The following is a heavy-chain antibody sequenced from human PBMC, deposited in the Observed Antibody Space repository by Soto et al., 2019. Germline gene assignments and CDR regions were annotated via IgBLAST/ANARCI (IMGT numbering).Heavy chain of an antibody. J-gene: IGHJ6*02. V-gene: IGHV1-46*01. CDR3: AIRQDNWNFGSGIPDYYYGMDV. CDR1: GYTFTSHY. CDR2: INPSGGST. D-gene: IGHD1-7*01. Sequence: ASVKVSCKASGYTFTSHYMHWARQAPGQGLEWMGIINPSGGSTTYGQKFQGRVTMTRDTSTTTVYMELSSLRSEDTAVYYCAIRQDNWNFGSGIPDYYYGMDVWGQGTTVTVSS.